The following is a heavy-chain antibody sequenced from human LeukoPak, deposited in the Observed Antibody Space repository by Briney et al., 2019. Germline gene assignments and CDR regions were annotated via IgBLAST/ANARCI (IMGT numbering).Heavy chain of an antibody. CDR3: MRGHHDASDPF. D-gene: IGHD1-1*01. CDR1: GGSISGYY. J-gene: IGHJ4*02. Sequence: SETLSLTCTVSGGSISGYYWTWIRQPPGKGLEWIGSVYDSGSTNYNPSLKSRVIISRDTSKKQFSLQWKSVIAADTAVYYCMRGHHDASDPFWGQGTLVTVSS. CDR2: VYDSGST. V-gene: IGHV4-59*01.